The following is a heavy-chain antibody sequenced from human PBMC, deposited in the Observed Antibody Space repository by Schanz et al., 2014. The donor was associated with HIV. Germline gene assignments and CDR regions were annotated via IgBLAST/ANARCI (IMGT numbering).Heavy chain of an antibody. Sequence: QVQLVESGGGVVQPGRSLRLSCAASGFTFRSYGMHWVRQAPGKGLEWVALIWNDGSNKIYADSVKGRFTISRDNSKNTLYLQMNSLRPEDTAVYYCARGQPLVQRWFDPWGQGTLVTVSS. V-gene: IGHV3-33*01. CDR1: GFTFRSYG. CDR3: ARGQPLVQRWFDP. CDR2: IWNDGSNK. D-gene: IGHD6-13*01. J-gene: IGHJ5*02.